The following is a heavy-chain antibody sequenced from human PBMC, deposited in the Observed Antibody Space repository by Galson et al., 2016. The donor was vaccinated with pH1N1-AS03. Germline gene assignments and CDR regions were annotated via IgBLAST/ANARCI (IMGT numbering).Heavy chain of an antibody. D-gene: IGHD2-2*01. Sequence: SVKVSCKGSGYTFNTYDINWVRQAPGQGLEWMGWVSPNSGKTGYAQRFQDRVAMTTDTSIRTAYMELSRLKPNDTAVYYCARGSFTTSWRLDPWGQGTLVTVSS. CDR3: ARGSFTTSWRLDP. CDR1: GYTFNTYD. V-gene: IGHV1-8*01. J-gene: IGHJ5*02. CDR2: VSPNSGKT.